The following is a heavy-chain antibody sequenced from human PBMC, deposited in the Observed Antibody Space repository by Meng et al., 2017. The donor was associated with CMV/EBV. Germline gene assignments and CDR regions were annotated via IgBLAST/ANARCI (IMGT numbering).Heavy chain of an antibody. CDR3: AKGGSLRYFDWYPVDY. J-gene: IGHJ4*02. Sequence: LSLTCAASGFTFSSYAMSWVRQAPGKGLEWVSVIYSGGSSTYYADSGKGRFTISRDNSKNTLYLQMNSLRAEDTAVYYCAKGGSLRYFDWYPVDYWGQGTLVTVSS. CDR2: IYSGGSST. CDR1: GFTFSSYA. V-gene: IGHV3-23*03. D-gene: IGHD3-9*01.